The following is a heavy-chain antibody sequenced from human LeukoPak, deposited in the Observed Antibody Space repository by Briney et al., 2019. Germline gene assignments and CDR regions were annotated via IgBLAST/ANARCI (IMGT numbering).Heavy chain of an antibody. CDR3: ARDPDYDILTGYYSDNWYFDL. CDR1: GGSISSYY. J-gene: IGHJ2*01. Sequence: PSETLSLTCTVSGGSISSYYWSWIRQPPGKGLEWIGYIYYSGSTNYNPSLKSRVTISVDTSKSQFSLKLSSVTAADTAVYYCARDPDYDILTGYYSDNWYFDLWGRGTLVTVSS. CDR2: IYYSGST. D-gene: IGHD3-9*01. V-gene: IGHV4-59*01.